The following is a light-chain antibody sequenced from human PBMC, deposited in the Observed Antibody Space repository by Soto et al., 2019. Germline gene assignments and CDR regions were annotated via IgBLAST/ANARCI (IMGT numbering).Light chain of an antibody. Sequence: QSVLTQSPSASASLGASVKLTCTLSSGHSSYAIAWHQQQPEKGPRYLMKLNSDGSHIEGDGIPDRFSASSSGAERYLTISSLQSEDEADYYCQTWGTGILVVFGGGTKLTVL. CDR3: QTWGTGILVV. CDR1: SGHSSYA. J-gene: IGLJ2*01. CDR2: LNSDGSH. V-gene: IGLV4-69*01.